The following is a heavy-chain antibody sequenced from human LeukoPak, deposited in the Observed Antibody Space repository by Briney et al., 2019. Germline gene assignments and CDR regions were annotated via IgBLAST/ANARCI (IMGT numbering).Heavy chain of an antibody. Sequence: GGSLRLSCAASGFTFSSYAMHWVRQAPGKGLEWVAVISYDGSNKYYADSVKGRFTISRDNSKNTLYLQMNSLRAEDTAVYYCATPGDYFDYWGQGTLVTVSS. V-gene: IGHV3-30-3*01. CDR2: ISYDGSNK. D-gene: IGHD3-10*01. CDR3: ATPGDYFDY. J-gene: IGHJ4*02. CDR1: GFTFSSYA.